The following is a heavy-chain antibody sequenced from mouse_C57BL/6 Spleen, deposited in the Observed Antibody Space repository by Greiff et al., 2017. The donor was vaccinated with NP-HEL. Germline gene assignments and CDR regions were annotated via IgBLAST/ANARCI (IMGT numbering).Heavy chain of an antibody. Sequence: VQLQQPGAELVRPGSSVKLSCKASGYTFTSYWMDWVKQRPGQGLEWIGNIYPSDSETHYNQKFKDKATLTVDKSSSTAYMQLSSLTSEDAAVYYCARRGDNWYFDVWGTGTTVTVSS. D-gene: IGHD2-13*01. CDR2: IYPSDSET. CDR1: GYTFTSYW. V-gene: IGHV1-61*01. CDR3: ARRGDNWYFDV. J-gene: IGHJ1*03.